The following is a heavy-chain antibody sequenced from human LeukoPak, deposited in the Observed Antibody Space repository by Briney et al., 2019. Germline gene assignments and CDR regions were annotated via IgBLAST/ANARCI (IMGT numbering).Heavy chain of an antibody. J-gene: IGHJ4*02. V-gene: IGHV1-18*01. CDR3: ARESHVTREDY. CDR1: GYTFTSYG. Sequence: ASVKVSCKASGYTFTSYGISWVRQAPGQGLEWMGWISANDGNTDYPQKLQGRVTMTTDTSTSSAYMELRSLRSDDTAVYYCARESHVTREDYWGQGTLVTVSS. CDR2: ISANDGNT. D-gene: IGHD3-10*01.